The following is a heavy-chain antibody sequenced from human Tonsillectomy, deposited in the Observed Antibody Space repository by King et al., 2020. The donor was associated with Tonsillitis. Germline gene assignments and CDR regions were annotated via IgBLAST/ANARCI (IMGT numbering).Heavy chain of an antibody. D-gene: IGHD6-19*01. CDR1: GFVFSGSA. Sequence: VQLVESGGGLVQPGGSLKLSCGASGFVFSGSAMHWVRQASGKGLEWVGRIRSKANSYVTTFAASVEGRVTISRDDSKNTAYLQMNSLKTEDTAVYYCTSPGGWYGEGFFWGQGTLVTVSS. V-gene: IGHV3-73*02. CDR3: TSPGGWYGEGFF. J-gene: IGHJ4*02. CDR2: IRSKANSYVT.